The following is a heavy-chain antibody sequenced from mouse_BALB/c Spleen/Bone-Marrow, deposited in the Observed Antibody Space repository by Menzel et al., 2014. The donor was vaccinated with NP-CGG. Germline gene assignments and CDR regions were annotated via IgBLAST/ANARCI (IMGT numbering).Heavy chain of an antibody. J-gene: IGHJ1*03. CDR2: INPSSGYA. CDR1: GYTFTTYT. CDR3: TRITTVVRYFDV. V-gene: IGHV1-4*01. Sequence: VKLMESGAELARPGASVKMSCKASGYTFTTYTIHWVKQRPGQGLEWIGYINPSSGYANYNQNFKDKATLTADKSSSTAYMQMNSLTSKDSAVYYCTRITTVVRYFDVWGTGTTVTVSS. D-gene: IGHD1-1*01.